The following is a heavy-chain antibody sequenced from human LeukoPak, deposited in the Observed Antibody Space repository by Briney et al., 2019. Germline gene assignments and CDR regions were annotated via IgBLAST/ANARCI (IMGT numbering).Heavy chain of an antibody. D-gene: IGHD3-10*01. V-gene: IGHV4-39*01. CDR1: GGSISSSSYY. CDR3: ARRGGSGSYYNFWYYYYMDV. CDR2: IYYSGSP. Sequence: KPSETLSLTCTVSGGSISSSSYYWGWIRQPPGKGLEWIGSIYYSGSPYYNPSLKSRVTISVDTSKKQFSLKLSSVTAADTAVYYCARRGGSGSYYNFWYYYYMDVWGKGTTVTISS. J-gene: IGHJ6*03.